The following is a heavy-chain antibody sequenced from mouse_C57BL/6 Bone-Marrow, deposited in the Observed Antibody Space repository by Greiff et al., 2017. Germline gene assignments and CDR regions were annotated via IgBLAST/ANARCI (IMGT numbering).Heavy chain of an antibody. CDR1: GYTFTSYW. J-gene: IGHJ1*03. CDR2: IDPSDSYT. Sequence: QVQLQQPGAELVMPGASVKLSCKASGYTFTSYWMHWVKQRPGQGLEWIGEIDPSDSYTNYTSKFQGKSTFTVDKSSSPAYMQLSRLTSEDSAVXYSARDYGSSYDWYYDVWGTGTTVTVSS. V-gene: IGHV1-69*01. CDR3: ARDYGSSYDWYYDV. D-gene: IGHD1-1*01.